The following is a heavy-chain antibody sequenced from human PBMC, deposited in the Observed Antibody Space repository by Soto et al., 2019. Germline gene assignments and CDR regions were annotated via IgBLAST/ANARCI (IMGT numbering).Heavy chain of an antibody. Sequence: GGSLRLSCAASGFTFSSYAMSWVRQAPGKGLEWVSAISGSGGSTYYADSVKGRFTISRDNSKNTLYLQMNSLRAEDTAVYYCAKDELLSDYYDSNGASFDYWGQGTLVTVSS. J-gene: IGHJ4*02. V-gene: IGHV3-23*01. CDR1: GFTFSSYA. CDR3: AKDELLSDYYDSNGASFDY. D-gene: IGHD3-22*01. CDR2: ISGSGGST.